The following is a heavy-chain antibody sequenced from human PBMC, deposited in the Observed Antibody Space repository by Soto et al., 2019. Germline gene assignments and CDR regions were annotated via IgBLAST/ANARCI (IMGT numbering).Heavy chain of an antibody. CDR2: INPNSGGT. V-gene: IGHV1-2*02. D-gene: IGHD4-17*01. Sequence: GASVKVSCKVSGYTFTGYYMHWVRQAPGQGLEWMGWINPNSGGTNYAQKFQGRVTMTRDTSISTAYMELSRLRSDDTAVYYCARAVYGYYYYGMDVWGQGTTVTVSS. CDR1: GYTFTGYY. CDR3: ARAVYGYYYYGMDV. J-gene: IGHJ6*02.